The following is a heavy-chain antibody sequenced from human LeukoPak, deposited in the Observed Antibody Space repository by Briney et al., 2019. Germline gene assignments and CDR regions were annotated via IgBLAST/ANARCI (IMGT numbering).Heavy chain of an antibody. D-gene: IGHD2-2*01. V-gene: IGHV1-69*06. CDR3: ARAHGYCSSTSCLSWFDP. J-gene: IGHJ5*02. CDR2: IIPIFGTA. Sequence: GSSVKLSCKASGGTFSSYAISWVRQAPGQRLEWMGGIIPIFGTANYAQKFQGRVTITADKSTSTAYMELSSLRSEDTAVYYCARAHGYCSSTSCLSWFDPWGQGTLVTVSS. CDR1: GGTFSSYA.